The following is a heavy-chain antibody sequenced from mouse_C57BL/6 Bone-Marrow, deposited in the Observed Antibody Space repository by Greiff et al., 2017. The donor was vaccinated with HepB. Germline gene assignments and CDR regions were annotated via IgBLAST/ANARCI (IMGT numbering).Heavy chain of an antibody. Sequence: QVTLKESGPGILQSSQTLSLTCSFSGFSLSTSGMGVSWIRQPSGKGLEWLAHIYWDDDKRYNPSLKSRLTISKDTSRNQVFLKITSVDTADTATYYCARGPYDGYHGGFAYWGQGTLVTVSA. CDR2: IYWDDDK. J-gene: IGHJ3*01. CDR1: GFSLSTSGMG. D-gene: IGHD2-3*01. CDR3: ARGPYDGYHGGFAY. V-gene: IGHV8-12*01.